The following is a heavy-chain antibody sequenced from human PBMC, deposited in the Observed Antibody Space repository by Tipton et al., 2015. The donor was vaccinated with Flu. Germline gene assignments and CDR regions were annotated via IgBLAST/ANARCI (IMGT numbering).Heavy chain of an antibody. V-gene: IGHV3-53*04. J-gene: IGHJ6*02. D-gene: IGHD6-13*01. CDR1: GLSVSGNY. Sequence: SGLSVSGNYMSWVRQAPGRGLEWVSLIYSGGSTYYADSVKGRFTISRHNSKNTLYLQMNSLRPDDTAVYYCARAGYSNTNYGMDVWGQGTTVTVSS. CDR3: ARAGYSNTNYGMDV. CDR2: IYSGGST.